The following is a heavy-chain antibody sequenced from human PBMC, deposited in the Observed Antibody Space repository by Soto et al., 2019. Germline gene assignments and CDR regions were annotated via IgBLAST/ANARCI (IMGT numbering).Heavy chain of an antibody. D-gene: IGHD3-22*01. CDR1: EYTFTGYY. J-gene: IGHJ6*02. Sequence: GAAVKVSCKASEYTFTGYYMHWVRQAPGQGLEWMGWINPNSGGTNYAQKFQGWVTMTRDTSISTAYMELSRLRSDDTAVYYCTRDLYYDSSGSPFYYYYGMDVWGQGTTVTVSS. CDR3: TRDLYYDSSGSPFYYYYGMDV. V-gene: IGHV1-2*04. CDR2: INPNSGGT.